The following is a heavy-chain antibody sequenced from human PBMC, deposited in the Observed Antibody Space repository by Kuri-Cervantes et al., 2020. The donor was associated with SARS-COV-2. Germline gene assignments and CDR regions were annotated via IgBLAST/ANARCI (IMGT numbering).Heavy chain of an antibody. CDR1: GGPISSHY. CDR3: ARVDSSSWLFDY. V-gene: IGHV4-4*07. Sequence: SETLSLTCTVSGGPISSHYWSWIRQPAGKGLEWIGNIYASGNTNYNSSLKSRVTISVETSKNQFSLKLRSVTAADTAVYHCARVDSSSWLFDYWGQGTLVTVSS. J-gene: IGHJ4*02. CDR2: IYASGNT. D-gene: IGHD6-13*01.